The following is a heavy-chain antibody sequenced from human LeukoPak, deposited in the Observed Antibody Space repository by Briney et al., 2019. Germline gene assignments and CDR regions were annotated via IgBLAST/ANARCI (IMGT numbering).Heavy chain of an antibody. CDR2: ISSSSSYI. Sequence: GGSLRLSCAASGFTFSSYSMNWVRQAPGKGLEWVSSISSSSSYIYHADSVKGRFTISRDNAKNSLYLQMNSLRAEDTAVYYCARDQTTYYFDYWGQGTLVTVSS. CDR3: ARDQTTYYFDY. J-gene: IGHJ4*02. CDR1: GFTFSSYS. D-gene: IGHD1-1*01. V-gene: IGHV3-21*01.